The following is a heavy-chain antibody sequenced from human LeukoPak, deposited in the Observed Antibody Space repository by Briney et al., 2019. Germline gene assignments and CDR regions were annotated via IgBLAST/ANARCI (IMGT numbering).Heavy chain of an antibody. J-gene: IGHJ4*02. CDR1: GFTFSAYW. D-gene: IGHD2-2*01. V-gene: IGHV3-74*01. CDR2: SNSDGSTS. Sequence: GGSLRLSCAASGFTFSAYWMHWVRQSPGKGLIWVARSNSDGSTSDYADSVKGRFSISRDIAKSTLYLQMDSLRAEDTAVYYCARVATTSSKWSLDYWGQGTLVTVSS. CDR3: ARVATTSSKWSLDY.